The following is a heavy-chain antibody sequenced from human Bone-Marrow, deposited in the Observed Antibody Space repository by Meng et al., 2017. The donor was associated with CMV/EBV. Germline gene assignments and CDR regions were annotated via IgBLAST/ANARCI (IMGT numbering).Heavy chain of an antibody. CDR3: AVAVAGDYYYGEVV. Sequence: SVKVSCKASGGTFSSYAISWVRQAPGQGVEWMGRIIPIFGTANYAQKFQGRVTITTDESTSTAYMELSSLRSEDTAVYYCAVAVAGDYYYGEVVWGQGTPVRVSS. D-gene: IGHD6-19*01. V-gene: IGHV1-69*05. CDR2: IIPIFGTA. CDR1: GGTFSSYA. J-gene: IGHJ6*02.